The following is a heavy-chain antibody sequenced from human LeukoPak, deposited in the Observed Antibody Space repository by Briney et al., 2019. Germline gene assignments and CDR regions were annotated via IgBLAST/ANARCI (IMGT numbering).Heavy chain of an antibody. J-gene: IGHJ4*02. CDR2: IYYSGST. CDR1: GGSISSYY. CDR3: ARGRLWFGESLNWDY. Sequence: PSETLSLTCTVSGGSISSYYWSWIRQPPGKGLEWIGYIYYSGSTNYNPSLKSRVTISVDTSKNQFSLKLSSVTAADTAVYYCARGRLWFGESLNWDYWGQGTLVTVSS. D-gene: IGHD3-10*01. V-gene: IGHV4-59*01.